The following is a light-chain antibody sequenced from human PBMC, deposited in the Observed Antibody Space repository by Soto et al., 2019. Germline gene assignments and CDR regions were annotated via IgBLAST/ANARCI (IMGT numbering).Light chain of an antibody. V-gene: IGLV2-11*01. CDR3: CSYAGSDTYV. CDR1: SSDVGGYNY. Sequence: QSALTQPRSVSGSPGQSVTISCTGTSSDVGGYNYVSWYQQHPDKAPKLIIFDVSQRPSGVPDRFSGSKSGNTASLTISGLQAEDEAYYYCCSYAGSDTYVFATGTKLTVL. J-gene: IGLJ1*01. CDR2: DVS.